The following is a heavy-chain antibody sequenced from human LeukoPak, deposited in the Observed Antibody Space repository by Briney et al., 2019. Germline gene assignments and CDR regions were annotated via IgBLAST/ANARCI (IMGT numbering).Heavy chain of an antibody. Sequence: ASVKVSRKASGYTFTSYDINWVRQATGQGLEWMGWMNPNSGNTGYAQKFQGRVTMTRNTSISTAYMELSSLRSEDTAVYYCASKYCSGGSCYDASFDYWGQGTLVTVSS. D-gene: IGHD2-15*01. J-gene: IGHJ4*02. CDR3: ASKYCSGGSCYDASFDY. V-gene: IGHV1-8*01. CDR1: GYTFTSYD. CDR2: MNPNSGNT.